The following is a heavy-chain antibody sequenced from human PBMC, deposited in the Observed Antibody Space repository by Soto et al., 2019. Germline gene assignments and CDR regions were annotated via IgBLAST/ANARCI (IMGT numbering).Heavy chain of an antibody. CDR2: INHIGIT. V-gene: IGHV4-34*01. J-gene: IGHJ5*02. D-gene: IGHD3-9*01. CDR1: GGSFINHY. Sequence: QVQLQQWGAGLLKPSETLSLTCAVYGGSFINHYWSWIRQPPGKGLEWIGEINHIGITNYNPSLNRRVTLSVDTFKKQFSLKLSSVAAADTAVYYCARGDILIGSRNWFDPWGQGTLVTVSS. CDR3: ARGDILIGSRNWFDP.